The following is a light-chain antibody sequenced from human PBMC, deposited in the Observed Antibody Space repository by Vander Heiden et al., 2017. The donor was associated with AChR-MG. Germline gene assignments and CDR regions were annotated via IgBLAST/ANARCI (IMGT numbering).Light chain of an antibody. CDR2: DAS. CDR3: RRHGTLPLT. J-gene: IGKJ4*01. CDR1: QGSSNY. Sequence: DIQTTQSPSSLSASVGDRVTITGQASQGSSNYLYWYQQKPGKGPKLLVDDASNLETGVPSRFSGSGSGTDFTFTISRLQPEDIATCYCRRHGTLPLTFGGGTKVEIK. V-gene: IGKV1-33*01.